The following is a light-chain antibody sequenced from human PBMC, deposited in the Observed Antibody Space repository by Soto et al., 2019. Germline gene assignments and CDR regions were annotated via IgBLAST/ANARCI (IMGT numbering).Light chain of an antibody. V-gene: IGLV1-44*01. CDR3: AAWDDILNGYV. J-gene: IGLJ1*01. CDR2: INY. Sequence: QSVLTQPPSASGTPGQRVTISCSGSSSNIESNTVTWYQQLPGTAPKLVIYINYDRPSGVPDRFSGSTSGTSASLVIRGLQSEDEADYYCAAWDDILNGYVFGGGTKVTVL. CDR1: SSNIESNT.